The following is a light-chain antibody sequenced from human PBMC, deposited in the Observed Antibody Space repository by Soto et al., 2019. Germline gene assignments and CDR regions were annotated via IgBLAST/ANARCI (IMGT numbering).Light chain of an antibody. CDR3: AAWADSLNGYV. J-gene: IGLJ1*01. CDR1: NSNIGSNT. Sequence: QSVLTQTPSASATPGQRVTISCSGTNSNIGSNTITWYQQLPGTAPKRLIHSNNQRPSGVPDRFSASKSGTSASLAISGLQSEDEAYYYCAAWADSLNGYVFGPGTKVTV. V-gene: IGLV1-44*01. CDR2: SNN.